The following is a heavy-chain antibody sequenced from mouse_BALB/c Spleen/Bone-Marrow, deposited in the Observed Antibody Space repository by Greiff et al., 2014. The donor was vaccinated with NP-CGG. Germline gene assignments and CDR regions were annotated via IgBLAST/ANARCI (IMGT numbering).Heavy chain of an antibody. V-gene: IGHV1S22*01. Sequence: LQQSGSELVRPGASVKLSCKASGHTFTSYWMHWVEQRPGQGLEWIGNIYPGSGSTNYDEKFKSKATLTVDTSSSTAYMQLSSLTSEDSVVYYCTKGLPSAYWGQGTLVTVSA. CDR1: GHTFTSYW. CDR3: TKGLPSAY. CDR2: IYPGSGST. J-gene: IGHJ3*01. D-gene: IGHD2-4*01.